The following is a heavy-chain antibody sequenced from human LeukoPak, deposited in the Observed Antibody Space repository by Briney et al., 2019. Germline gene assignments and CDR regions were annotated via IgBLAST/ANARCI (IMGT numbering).Heavy chain of an antibody. V-gene: IGHV3-21*01. CDR3: ASSISRDTYSYGYPLDY. CDR1: GFTVSSNY. D-gene: IGHD5-18*01. Sequence: GGSLRLSCAASGFTVSSNYMSWVRQAPGKGLEWVSSISSSSSYIYYADSVKGRFTISRGNAKNSLYLQMNSLRAEDTAVYYCASSISRDTYSYGYPLDYWGQGTLVTVSS. J-gene: IGHJ4*02. CDR2: ISSSSSYI.